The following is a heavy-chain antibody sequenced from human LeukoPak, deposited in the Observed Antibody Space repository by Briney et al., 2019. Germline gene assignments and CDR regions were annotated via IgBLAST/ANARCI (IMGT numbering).Heavy chain of an antibody. CDR1: GGSISSYY. V-gene: IGHV4-59*01. CDR3: ARVRYGSGYYYYMDV. J-gene: IGHJ6*03. CDR2: IYYSGST. Sequence: SETLSLTCTASGGSISSYYWSWIRQPPGKGLEWIGYIYYSGSTNYNPSLKSRVTISVDTSKNQFSLKLSSVTAADTAVYYCARVRYGSGYYYYMDVWGKGTTVTISS. D-gene: IGHD3-10*01.